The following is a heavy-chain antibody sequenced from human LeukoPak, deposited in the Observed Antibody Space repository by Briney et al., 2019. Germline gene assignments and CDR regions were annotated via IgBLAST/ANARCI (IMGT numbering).Heavy chain of an antibody. CDR3: ARDDDRSGFLEY. CDR1: GFIFSSYG. V-gene: IGHV3-33*01. D-gene: IGHD3-22*01. Sequence: GGSLRLSCAASGFIFSSYGMHWVRQAPGKGLEWVAVIWYDGSNKYYADSVKGRFTISRDNSKNTLYLQMNSLRAEDTAVYYCARDDDRSGFLEYGGQGTLVTVSS. CDR2: IWYDGSNK. J-gene: IGHJ4*02.